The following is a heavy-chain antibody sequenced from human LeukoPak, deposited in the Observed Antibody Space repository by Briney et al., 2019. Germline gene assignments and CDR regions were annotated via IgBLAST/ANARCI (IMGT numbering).Heavy chain of an antibody. CDR2: ISSSGSYI. J-gene: IGHJ4*02. CDR1: GFTFSNYN. D-gene: IGHD6-19*01. Sequence: GGSLRLSCAASGFTFSNYNMNWVRQAPGKGLEWVSSISSSGSYIYYADSVKGRFTIPRDNAKNSLYLQMNSLRAEDTAVYYCAKESPYSNGGLHYFDYWGQGTLVTVSS. V-gene: IGHV3-21*01. CDR3: AKESPYSNGGLHYFDY.